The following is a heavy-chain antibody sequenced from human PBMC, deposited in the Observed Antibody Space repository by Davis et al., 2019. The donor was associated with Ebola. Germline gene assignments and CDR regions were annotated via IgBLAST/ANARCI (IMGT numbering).Heavy chain of an antibody. J-gene: IGHJ4*02. CDR3: ARDREYSSSDFDY. V-gene: IGHV3-21*01. CDR1: GFTFSSYS. D-gene: IGHD6-6*01. CDR2: LSSSSSYI. Sequence: GESLKISCAASGFTFSSYSMNWVRQAPGKGLEWVSSLSSSSSYIYYADSVKGRFTISRDNAKNSLYLQMNSLRAEDTAVYYCARDREYSSSDFDYWGQGTLVTVSS.